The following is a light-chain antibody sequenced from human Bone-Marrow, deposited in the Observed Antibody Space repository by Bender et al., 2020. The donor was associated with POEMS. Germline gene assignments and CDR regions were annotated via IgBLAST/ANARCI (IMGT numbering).Light chain of an antibody. CDR2: SNN. Sequence: QSVLTQPPSASGTPGQRVTISCSGSNSNIGSYSVNWYQHLPGTAPKLLIHSNNQRPSGVPGRFSGSRSGTSASLAISGLQSEDEGDYYCAAWDDRLNWVFGGGTKLTVL. V-gene: IGLV1-44*01. CDR1: NSNIGSYS. J-gene: IGLJ3*02. CDR3: AAWDDRLNWV.